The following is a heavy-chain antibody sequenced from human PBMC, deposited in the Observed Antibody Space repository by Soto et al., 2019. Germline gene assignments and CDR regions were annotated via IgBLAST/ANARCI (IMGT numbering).Heavy chain of an antibody. J-gene: IGHJ6*03. V-gene: IGHV1-69*02. Sequence: QVQLVQSGAEVKKPGSSVKVSCKASGGTFSSYTISWVRQAPGQGLEWMGRIIPILGIANYAQKFQGRVTITADKSTSTAYMELSSLRSEDTAVYYCASLRGYDSHPYYYYYYMDVWGKGTTVTVSS. CDR2: IIPILGIA. CDR1: GGTFSSYT. CDR3: ASLRGYDSHPYYYYYYMDV. D-gene: IGHD5-12*01.